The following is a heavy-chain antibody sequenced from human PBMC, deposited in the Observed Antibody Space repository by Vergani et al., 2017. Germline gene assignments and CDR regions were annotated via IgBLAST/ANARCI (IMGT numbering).Heavy chain of an antibody. V-gene: IGHV4-59*01. J-gene: IGHJ4*02. CDR3: AGGGFTVTPYYFDY. CDR1: GGSISSYY. CDR2: IYYRGNT. D-gene: IGHD4-17*01. Sequence: QVQLQESGPGLVKPSETLSLTCTVPGGSISSYYWSWIRQPSGKGLEWIGYIYYRGNTNYNPSLQSRVTISVYTCKNQFSLKLSSVTAADTAAYYCAGGGFTVTPYYFDYWGQGTLVTVYS.